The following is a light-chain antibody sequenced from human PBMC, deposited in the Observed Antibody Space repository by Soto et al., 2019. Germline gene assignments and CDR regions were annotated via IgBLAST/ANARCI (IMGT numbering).Light chain of an antibody. CDR1: SANIGSNA. V-gene: IGLV1-44*01. CDR2: NNN. J-gene: IGLJ3*02. CDR3: ATWDDSLDGWV. Sequence: QAVVGQSPSASGTPGQSVTISCSGSSANIGSNAVNWFQHLPGTAPKLLIYNNNQRPSGVPDRLSGSKSGTSASLAISGLRSEDEADYYCATWDDSLDGWVFGGGTKLTVL.